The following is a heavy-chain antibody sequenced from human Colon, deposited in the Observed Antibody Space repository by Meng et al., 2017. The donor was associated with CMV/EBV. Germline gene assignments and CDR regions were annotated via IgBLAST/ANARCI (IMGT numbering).Heavy chain of an antibody. J-gene: IGHJ4*02. D-gene: IGHD3-3*01. CDR3: AKGSWSGFYYYFDF. Sequence: GASLKISYATSGFTFTTYTMSWVRQPPGKGLGWVSSISGTGHRTYYADSVKGRFIISRDNSTNTLHLQMSSLRADDTAVYYCAKGSWSGFYYYFDFWGQGTLVTVSS. CDR1: GFTFTTYT. CDR2: ISGTGHRT. V-gene: IGHV3-23*01.